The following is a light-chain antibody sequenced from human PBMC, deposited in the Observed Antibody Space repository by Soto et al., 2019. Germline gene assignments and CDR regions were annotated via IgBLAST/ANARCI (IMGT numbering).Light chain of an antibody. V-gene: IGKV3-20*01. J-gene: IGKJ1*01. CDR1: QSVSSSF. CDR3: QQYDSSPWT. Sequence: ESGLTQSPGTLSLSPGERAPLSCRASQSVSSSFLAWYQLKPGQAPRLLIYGASSRATGIPDRFSGSGSGTDFTLTISRLEPEDFAVYYCQQYDSSPWTFGQGTKVEIK. CDR2: GAS.